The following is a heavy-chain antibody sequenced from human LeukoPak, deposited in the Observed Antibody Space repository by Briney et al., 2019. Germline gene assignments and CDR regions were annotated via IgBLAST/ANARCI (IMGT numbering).Heavy chain of an antibody. CDR2: INSDGYST. V-gene: IGHV3-74*01. CDR3: ARYLATGYFDY. J-gene: IGHJ4*02. Sequence: GGSLRLSCAASGFTFSSYWMHWVRQAPRKGLVWVSRINSDGYSTSYADSVKGRFTISRDNAKNTLNLQMNSLRAEDTAVYYCARYLATGYFDYWGQGSLVTVSS. D-gene: IGHD2/OR15-2a*01. CDR1: GFTFSSYW.